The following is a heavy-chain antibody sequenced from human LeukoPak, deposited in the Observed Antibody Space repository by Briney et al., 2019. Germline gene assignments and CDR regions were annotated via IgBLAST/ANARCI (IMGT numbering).Heavy chain of an antibody. CDR1: GFTFSSYA. D-gene: IGHD2-2*02. J-gene: IGHJ4*02. V-gene: IGHV3-64*01. CDR2: ISSNGGST. Sequence: GGSLRLSCAASGFTFSSYAMHWVRQAPGKGLEYVSAISSNGGSTYYANSVKGRFTNSRDNSKNTLYLQMGSLRAEDMAVYYCARVYEHAFDYWGQGTLVTVSS. CDR3: ARVYEHAFDY.